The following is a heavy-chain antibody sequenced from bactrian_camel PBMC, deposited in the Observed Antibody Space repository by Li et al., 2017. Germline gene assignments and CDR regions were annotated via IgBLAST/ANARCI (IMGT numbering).Heavy chain of an antibody. J-gene: IGHJ4*01. Sequence: HVQLVESGGGSAQSGGSLRLSCVASVASDNTFCMGWFREAPGKEREGVAFIESDGSTNYADFVKGRFTISQDEAKKTLYLQMNSLKPDDTALYFCATGRMTFGGTPREYNYWGQGTQVTVS. V-gene: IGHV3S53*01. CDR3: ATGRMTFGGTPREYNY. CDR2: IESDGST. CDR1: VASDNTFC. D-gene: IGHD2*01.